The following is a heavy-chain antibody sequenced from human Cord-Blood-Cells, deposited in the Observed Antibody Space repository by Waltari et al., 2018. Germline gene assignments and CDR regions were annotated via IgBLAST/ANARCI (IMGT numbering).Heavy chain of an antibody. D-gene: IGHD3-10*01. V-gene: IGHV4-34*01. CDR1: GGSFGGYS. CDR3: ARGPITMVRGVIPYY. CDR2: INHSGST. Sequence: QVQLQQWGAGLWKPSETLSPPCAVYGGSFGGYSWCGTRQPPGKGLDWIGEINHSGSTNYNPSLKSRVTISVDTSKNQFSLKLSSVTAADTAVYYCARGPITMVRGVIPYYWGQGTLVTVSS. J-gene: IGHJ4*02.